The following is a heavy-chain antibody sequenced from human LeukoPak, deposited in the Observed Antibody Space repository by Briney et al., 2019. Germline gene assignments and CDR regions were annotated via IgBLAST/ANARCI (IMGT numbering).Heavy chain of an antibody. J-gene: IGHJ5*02. CDR2: IIPIFGTA. D-gene: IGHD6-13*01. V-gene: IGHV1-69*06. CDR3: ATDSTGSSWYRDWFDP. Sequence: ASVKVSCKASGYTFTNYAISWVRQAPGQGLEWMGGIIPIFGTANYAQKFQGRVTITADKSTSTAYMELSSLRSEDAAVYCCATDSTGSSWYRDWFDPWGQGNLVTVSS. CDR1: GYTFTNYA.